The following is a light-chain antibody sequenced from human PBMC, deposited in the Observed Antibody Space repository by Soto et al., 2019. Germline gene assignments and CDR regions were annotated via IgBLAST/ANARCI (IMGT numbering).Light chain of an antibody. Sequence: EIVMTQSPDTLSVSPGERATLSCRASQSVSSNLAWYQQKPGQAPRLLIYGASTRATGIPARFSGSGSGTEFTLTISRLQSEDFAVYSCQQYNNWPITFGQGTRLEIK. CDR3: QQYNNWPIT. V-gene: IGKV3-15*01. CDR2: GAS. J-gene: IGKJ5*01. CDR1: QSVSSN.